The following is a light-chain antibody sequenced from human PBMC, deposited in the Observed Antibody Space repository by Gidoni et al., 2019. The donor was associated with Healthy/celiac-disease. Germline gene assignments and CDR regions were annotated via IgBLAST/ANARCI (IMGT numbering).Light chain of an antibody. CDR3: QQYGSSPWT. V-gene: IGKV3-20*01. Sequence: IVLTQSPGPLSFSPGERATLSCRASQSVSSSYLAWYQQKPGQAPRRLIYGASSWATGIPDRFSGSGSGTDFTLNISRLEPEDFALYYCQQYGSSPWTFGQGTKVEIK. J-gene: IGKJ1*01. CDR2: GAS. CDR1: QSVSSSY.